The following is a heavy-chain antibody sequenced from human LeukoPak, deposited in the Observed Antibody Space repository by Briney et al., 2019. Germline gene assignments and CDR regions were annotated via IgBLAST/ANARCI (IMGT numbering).Heavy chain of an antibody. CDR2: ISAYNGNT. V-gene: IGHV1-18*01. J-gene: IGHJ4*02. CDR1: GYTFTSYG. CDR3: ARGNWGSILPKRYYFDY. Sequence: ASVKVSCKASGYTFTSYGISWVRQAPGQGLEWMGWISAYNGNTNYAQKLQGRVTMTTDTSTSTAYMELRSLRSDDTAVYYCARGNWGSILPKRYYFDYWGQGTLVTVSS. D-gene: IGHD7-27*01.